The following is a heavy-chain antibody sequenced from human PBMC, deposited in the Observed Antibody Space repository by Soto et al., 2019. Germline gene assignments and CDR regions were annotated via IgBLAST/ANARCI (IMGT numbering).Heavy chain of an antibody. CDR3: ARDQAPTDIVLMVKPHTTFDI. V-gene: IGHV1-18*01. J-gene: IGHJ3*02. CDR1: GYTFTSYG. D-gene: IGHD2-8*01. Sequence: GASVKVSCKASGYTFTSYGISWVRQAPGQGLEWMGWISAYTGDTNYAQKVQGRVTMTTDTSTSTAYMELRSLGSDDTAVYYCARDQAPTDIVLMVKPHTTFDIWGQGTMVTISS. CDR2: ISAYTGDT.